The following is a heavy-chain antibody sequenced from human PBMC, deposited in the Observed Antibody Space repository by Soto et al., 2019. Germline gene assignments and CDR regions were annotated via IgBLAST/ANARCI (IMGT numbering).Heavy chain of an antibody. CDR1: GGTFSSYA. J-gene: IGHJ4*02. D-gene: IGHD6-13*01. Sequence: QVQLVQSGAEVKKPGSSVKVSCKASGGTFSSYAISWVRQAPGQGLEWMRGIIPIFGTANYAQKFQGRVTITADESTSTAYMELSSLRSEDTAVYYCASLIDPPGLGVVGSSWQVDYWGQGTLVTVSS. V-gene: IGHV1-69*01. CDR3: ASLIDPPGLGVVGSSWQVDY. CDR2: IIPIFGTA.